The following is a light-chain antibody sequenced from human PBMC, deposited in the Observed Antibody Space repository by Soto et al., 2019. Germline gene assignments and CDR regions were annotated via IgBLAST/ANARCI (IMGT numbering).Light chain of an antibody. V-gene: IGLV1-44*01. J-gene: IGLJ2*01. CDR2: MNH. CDR3: AAWDDSLDGHVI. CDR1: SSNIGSNI. Sequence: QSVLTQPPSASGTPGQRVTISCSGTSSNIGSNIVNWYQQLPGTAPKLLIYMNHLWPSGVPDRFSGSKSGTSASLDISGLQSEDEADYYCAAWDDSLDGHVIFGGGTKLTVL.